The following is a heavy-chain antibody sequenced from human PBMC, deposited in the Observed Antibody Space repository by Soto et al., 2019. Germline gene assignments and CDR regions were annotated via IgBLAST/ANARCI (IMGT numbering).Heavy chain of an antibody. CDR3: ARDPVAGTYFDY. J-gene: IGHJ4*02. V-gene: IGHV1-18*01. D-gene: IGHD6-19*01. Sequence: QVQLVQSGAEVKKPGASVKVSCKASGYTFISYGISWVRQAPGQGLEWMGWINAFNGNTNYAQKLQGRVTMTRDTSTSTAYMELRNLRSDDTAVYYCARDPVAGTYFDYWGQGTLVTVSS. CDR2: INAFNGNT. CDR1: GYTFISYG.